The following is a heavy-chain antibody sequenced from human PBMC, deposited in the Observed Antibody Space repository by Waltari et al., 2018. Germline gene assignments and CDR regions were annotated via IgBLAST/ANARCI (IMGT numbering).Heavy chain of an antibody. V-gene: IGHV3-30-3*01. CDR1: GFTFSSSA. CDR2: ISYDGSNK. CDR3: ARGERFLEWFPPRDY. Sequence: QVQLVESGGGVVQPGWSLRLSCAASGFTFSSSAMHWVRQAPGKGLEWVAVISYDGSNKYYADSVKGRFTISRDNSKNTLYLQMNSLRAEDTAVYYCARGERFLEWFPPRDYWGQGTLVTVSS. J-gene: IGHJ4*02. D-gene: IGHD3-3*01.